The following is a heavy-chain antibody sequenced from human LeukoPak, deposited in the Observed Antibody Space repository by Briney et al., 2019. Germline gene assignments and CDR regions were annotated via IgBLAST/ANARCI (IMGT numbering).Heavy chain of an antibody. V-gene: IGHV1-69*13. Sequence: GASVKVSCKASGGTFSSYAISWVRQAPGQGLEWMGGINPIFGTANYAQKFQGRVTITPDESTSTAYMELSSLRSEDTAVYYCARLGYCSSTSRVIIDYWGQGTLVTVSS. J-gene: IGHJ4*02. CDR2: INPIFGTA. D-gene: IGHD2-2*01. CDR1: GGTFSSYA. CDR3: ARLGYCSSTSRVIIDY.